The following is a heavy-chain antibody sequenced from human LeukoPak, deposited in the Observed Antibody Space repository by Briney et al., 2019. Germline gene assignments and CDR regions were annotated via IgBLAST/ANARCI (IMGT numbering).Heavy chain of an antibody. J-gene: IGHJ6*03. CDR2: VSPNSGKT. D-gene: IGHD1-7*01. CDR3: VRGYFNWNYAGVGEYYYMDV. Sequence: GASVTVSCKASGYTFTTYDMHWVRQASGQGLEWMGWVSPNSGKTAYAQKFQDRVTMTRDTSISTGYMELSSLRSEDTAVYYCVRGYFNWNYAGVGEYYYMDVWGKGTTVTVSS. V-gene: IGHV1-8*02. CDR1: GYTFTTYD.